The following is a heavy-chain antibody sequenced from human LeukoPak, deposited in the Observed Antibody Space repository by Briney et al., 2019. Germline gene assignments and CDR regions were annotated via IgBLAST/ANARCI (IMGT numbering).Heavy chain of an antibody. CDR3: ATDPVTTWGYFDY. J-gene: IGHJ4*02. CDR1: GFTFRNYA. V-gene: IGHV3-30-3*01. CDR2: ISSDGTNK. D-gene: IGHD4-17*01. Sequence: GGSLRLSCAASGFTFRNYAIHWVRQAPGKGLEWVAVISSDGTNKNYADSVKGRFTISRVKAKNTVYLQVNSLRSEDTAVYYCATDPVTTWGYFDYWGQGTLVTVSS.